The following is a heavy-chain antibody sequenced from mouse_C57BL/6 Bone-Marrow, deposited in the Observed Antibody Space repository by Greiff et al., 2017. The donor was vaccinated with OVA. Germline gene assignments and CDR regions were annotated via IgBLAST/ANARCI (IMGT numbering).Heavy chain of an antibody. V-gene: IGHV5-16*01. CDR2: INYDGSST. CDR1: GFTFCDYY. J-gene: IGHJ2*01. D-gene: IGHD1-1*01. CDR3: ARVDLYDYGRSPFDY. Sequence: EVKLMESEGGLVQPGSSMKLSCTASGFTFCDYYMAWVRQVPEKGLEWVANINYDGSSTYYLDSLKSRFSISRDNAKNILYLQMSSLKSEDTATYYCARVDLYDYGRSPFDYWGKGTTLTVSS.